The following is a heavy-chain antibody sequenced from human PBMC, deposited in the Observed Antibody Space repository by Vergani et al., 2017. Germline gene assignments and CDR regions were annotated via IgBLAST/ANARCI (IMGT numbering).Heavy chain of an antibody. CDR3: ARPSAPGDYDALDI. Sequence: EVQLLQSGGGVIQPGGSVRLSCAASGFTFSACPMTWVRQAPGKGLEWVSAISARYPSTYYADSVKGRCTISRDNSKNMLYLQMNSLRAEDTAVYYCARPSAPGDYDALDIWGQGTMVTVSS. J-gene: IGHJ3*02. D-gene: IGHD4-17*01. V-gene: IGHV3-23*01. CDR1: GFTFSACP. CDR2: ISARYPST.